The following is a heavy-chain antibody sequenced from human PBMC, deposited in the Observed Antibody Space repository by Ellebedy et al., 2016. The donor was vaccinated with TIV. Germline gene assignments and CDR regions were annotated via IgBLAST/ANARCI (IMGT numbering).Heavy chain of an antibody. CDR3: AALPYTSASSAH. J-gene: IGHJ4*02. CDR2: IYPYSGGT. V-gene: IGHV1-2*02. CDR1: GYTFTAYH. Sequence: ASVKVSCKASGYTFTAYHIHWVRQAPGQGLEWMGWIYPYSGGTNYAQRFQGRVTMTKDTSISTAYMELSGLKSDDTAVYYCAALPYTSASSAHWGQGTLVTVSS. D-gene: IGHD6-25*01.